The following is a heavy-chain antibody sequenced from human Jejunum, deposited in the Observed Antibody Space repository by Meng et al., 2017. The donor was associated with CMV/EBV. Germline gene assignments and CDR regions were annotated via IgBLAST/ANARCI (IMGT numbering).Heavy chain of an antibody. J-gene: IGHJ1*01. CDR2: VSSLSSYT. D-gene: IGHD6-19*01. CDR1: GFTFDDYY. V-gene: IGHV3-11*06. Sequence: QGRQVESGDGLAKPGGSLRLSCAVSGFTFDDYYMNWIRQAPGKGLEWVSSVSSLSSYTNYADSVKGRFTISRDNARNSLYLQMNSLTAGDTAVYYCVASRPSRWTSGLHDWGQGTLVTVSS. CDR3: VASRPSRWTSGLHD.